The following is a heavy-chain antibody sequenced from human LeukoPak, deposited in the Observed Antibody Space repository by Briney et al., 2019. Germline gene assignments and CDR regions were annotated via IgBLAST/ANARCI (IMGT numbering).Heavy chain of an antibody. D-gene: IGHD3-22*01. CDR1: GGTFSSYT. V-gene: IGHV1-69*02. Sequence: SVKVSCKASGGTFSSYTISWVRQAPGQGLEWMGRIIPILGVANYAQKFQGRVTITADKSTRTAYMELSSLRSEDTAVYYCARSGGDYYDSSGYYLDYWGQGTLVTVSS. CDR2: IIPILGVA. CDR3: ARSGGDYYDSSGYYLDY. J-gene: IGHJ4*02.